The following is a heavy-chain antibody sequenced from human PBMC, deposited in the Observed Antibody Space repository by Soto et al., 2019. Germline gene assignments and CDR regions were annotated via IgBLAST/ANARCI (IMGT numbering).Heavy chain of an antibody. D-gene: IGHD1-26*01. CDR3: ARGFTMGATYSGPSFYSMDV. J-gene: IGHJ6*02. V-gene: IGHV3-33*01. Sequence: QVQLVESGGGVVQPGGSLRLSCAASGFTFSSYGMHWVRQAPGEGLEWVALIWFDGTNYRQADSVRGRFSISRDNSKNTLYLQMDSLRAGDTGVYYCARGFTMGATYSGPSFYSMDVWGQGTTVTVSS. CDR2: IWFDGTNY. CDR1: GFTFSSYG.